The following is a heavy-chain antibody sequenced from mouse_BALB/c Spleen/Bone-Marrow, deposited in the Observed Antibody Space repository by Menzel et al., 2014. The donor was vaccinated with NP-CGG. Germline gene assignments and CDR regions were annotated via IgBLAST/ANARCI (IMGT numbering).Heavy chain of an antibody. CDR3: ATDSSGYLDY. Sequence: VQLKDSGAELVKPGASVKLSCTASGFNIKDTYMHWVKPRPEQGLEWIGRIDPANGNTKYDPKFQGKATITADTSSNTAYLQLSSLTSEDTAVYYCATDSSGYLDYWGQGTTLTVSS. V-gene: IGHV14-3*02. D-gene: IGHD3-2*01. CDR2: IDPANGNT. CDR1: GFNIKDTY. J-gene: IGHJ2*01.